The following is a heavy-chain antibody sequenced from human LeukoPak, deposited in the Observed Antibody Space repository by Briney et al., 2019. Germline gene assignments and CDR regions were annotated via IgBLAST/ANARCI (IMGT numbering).Heavy chain of an antibody. CDR2: IHYSGST. Sequence: KASETLSLTCTVSGDSISSYWWSWIRQSPGKGLEWIGYIHYSGSTKYNPSFKSRVNISVDTSRNQFSLKVSSVTAADTAVYYCARHRGYDLFDYWGQGTLVTVSS. J-gene: IGHJ4*02. D-gene: IGHD5-12*01. CDR1: GDSISSYW. V-gene: IGHV4-59*08. CDR3: ARHRGYDLFDY.